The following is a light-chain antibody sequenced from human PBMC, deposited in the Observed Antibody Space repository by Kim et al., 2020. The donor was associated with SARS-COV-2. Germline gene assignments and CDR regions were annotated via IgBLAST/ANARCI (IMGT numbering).Light chain of an antibody. CDR2: GKN. CDR1: SLRTYY. V-gene: IGLV3-19*01. J-gene: IGLJ2*01. CDR3: NSRDNSGDHVV. Sequence: AVGQTVRITCQGDSLRTYYASWYQQKPGQAPILVVYGKNNRPSGIPDRFSGSSSGNTASLTVTGAQAVDEADYYCNSRDNSGDHVVFGGGTKLIVL.